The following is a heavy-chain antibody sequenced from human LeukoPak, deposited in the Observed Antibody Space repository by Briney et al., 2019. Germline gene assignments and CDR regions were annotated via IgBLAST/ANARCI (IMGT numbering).Heavy chain of an antibody. J-gene: IGHJ5*02. D-gene: IGHD1-26*01. CDR2: ISAYNGNT. Sequence: ASVKVSCKASGYTFTSYGISWVRQAPGQGLEWMGWISAYNGNTNYAQKLQGRVTMTTDTSTSTAYMELRSLRSDDTAVYYCARVPMGILSGGYSWFDPWGQGTLVTVSS. CDR1: GYTFTSYG. CDR3: ARVPMGILSGGYSWFDP. V-gene: IGHV1-18*01.